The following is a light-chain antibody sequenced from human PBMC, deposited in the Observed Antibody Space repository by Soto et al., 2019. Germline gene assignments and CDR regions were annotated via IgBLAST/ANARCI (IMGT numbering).Light chain of an antibody. CDR1: QSVSSN. J-gene: IGKJ1*01. Sequence: EIVMTQSPATLSVSPGERATLSCRASQSVSSNLAWYQQKPGQAPRLLIYGASTRATGIPARFTGSASGTEFTLTISGLQSEDFAVDYCQQYNNWPPWTFGQGTKVEIK. CDR3: QQYNNWPPWT. CDR2: GAS. V-gene: IGKV3-15*01.